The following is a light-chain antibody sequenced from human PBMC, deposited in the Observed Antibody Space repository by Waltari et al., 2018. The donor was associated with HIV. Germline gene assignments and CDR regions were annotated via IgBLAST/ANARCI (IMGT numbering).Light chain of an antibody. J-gene: IGLJ2*01. CDR3: GSYAGSNTLE. CDR1: NGDVGGYNY. V-gene: IGLV2-14*01. Sequence: HSALTQPASVSGSPGQSITISCTGSNGDVGGYNYVSCYQRHPGKAPKLIIYEVTKRPSGVSNLFSGSKSGNTASLTISGLQAEDEADYFCGSYAGSNTLEFGGGTKLTVL. CDR2: EVT.